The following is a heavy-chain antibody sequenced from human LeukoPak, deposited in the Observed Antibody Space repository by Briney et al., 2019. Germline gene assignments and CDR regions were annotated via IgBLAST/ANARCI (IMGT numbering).Heavy chain of an antibody. Sequence: SETLSLTCSVSGDSISNYYWSWIRQPPGKGLEWIGYIYYSGSTYYNPSLKSRVTISVHTSKNQFSLKLSSVTAADTAVYYCARKGRRNFDYWGQGTLVTVSS. CDR2: IYYSGST. CDR3: ARKGRRNFDY. D-gene: IGHD1-14*01. CDR1: GDSISNYY. J-gene: IGHJ4*02. V-gene: IGHV4-59*01.